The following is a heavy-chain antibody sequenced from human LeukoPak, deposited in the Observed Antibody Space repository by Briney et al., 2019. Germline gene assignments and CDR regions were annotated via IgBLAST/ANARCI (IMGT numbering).Heavy chain of an antibody. CDR1: GGSISSSTYY. J-gene: IGHJ5*02. CDR3: ARDSSGGYEGWFDP. D-gene: IGHD6-19*01. CDR2: IYYRGIT. V-gene: IGHV4-39*07. Sequence: SETLSLTCTVSGGSISSSTYYWGWIRQPPGKGLEWIGSIYYRGITYYNPSLKSRVTISVDTSKNQISLKLNSVTAADTAVYYCARDSSGGYEGWFDPWGQGTLVTVSS.